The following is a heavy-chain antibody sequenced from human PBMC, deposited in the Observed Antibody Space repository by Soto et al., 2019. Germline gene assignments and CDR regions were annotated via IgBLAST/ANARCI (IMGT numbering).Heavy chain of an antibody. J-gene: IGHJ6*02. CDR1: GGSVRSGNHF. Sequence: SETLSLTCSVSGGSVRSGNHFWNWIRQPPGRGLEWLGYMYYTGVTSYNPSLKSRVSMSVDTSKDQFSLNLTSLTAADTAVYYCARGGEPLGYYGLDVWGQGTTVTVSS. CDR2: MYYTGVT. CDR3: ARGGEPLGYYGLDV. V-gene: IGHV4-61*01.